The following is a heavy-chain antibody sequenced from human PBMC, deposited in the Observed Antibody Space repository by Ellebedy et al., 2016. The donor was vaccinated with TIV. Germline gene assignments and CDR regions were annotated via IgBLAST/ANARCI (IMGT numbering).Heavy chain of an antibody. CDR3: ARASVYSGSSDYFDY. V-gene: IGHV4-59*12. Sequence: MPSETLSLTCTVSGGSISSYYWSWIRQPPGKGLEWIGYIYHSGSTYYNPSLKSRVTISVDRSKNQFSLKLSSVTAADTAVYYCARASVYSGSSDYFDYWGQGTLVTVSS. D-gene: IGHD1-26*01. CDR1: GGSISSYY. J-gene: IGHJ4*02. CDR2: IYHSGST.